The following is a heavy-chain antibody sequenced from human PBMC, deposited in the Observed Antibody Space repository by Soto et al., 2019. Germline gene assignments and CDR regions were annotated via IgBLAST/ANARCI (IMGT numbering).Heavy chain of an antibody. CDR3: ARLDHYYDSSGYESYLDY. CDR1: GGTFSNYA. D-gene: IGHD3-22*01. V-gene: IGHV1-69*13. J-gene: IGHJ4*02. CDR2: IIPIFGTA. Sequence: SVKVSCKASGGTFSNYAISWVRQAPGQGLEWMGGIIPIFGTANYVQKFQGRVTITADESTSTAYMELSSLRSEDTAVYYCARLDHYYDSSGYESYLDYWGQGTLVTVSS.